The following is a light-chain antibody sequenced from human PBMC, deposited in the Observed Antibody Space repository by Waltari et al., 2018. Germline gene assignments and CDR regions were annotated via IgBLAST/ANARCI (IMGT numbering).Light chain of an antibody. CDR2: DVT. CDR3: CSYAGTYTWV. J-gene: IGLJ3*02. CDR1: SRDVGSYDY. Sequence: QSALTQPRSVSGSPGQSVTISCTGTSRDVGSYDYVSWYQQHPGKAPKLIISDVTKRPSGVPDRFSGSKSGNTASLTISGLQAEDEADYYCCSYAGTYTWVFGGGTKLTVL. V-gene: IGLV2-11*01.